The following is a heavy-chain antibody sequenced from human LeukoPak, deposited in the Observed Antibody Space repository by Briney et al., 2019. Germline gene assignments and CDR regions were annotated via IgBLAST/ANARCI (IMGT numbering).Heavy chain of an antibody. V-gene: IGHV3-7*03. Sequence: SGGSLRLSCAASGFTFSSYWMSWVRQAPGKGLEWVANIKQDGSEKYYVDSVKGRFTISRDNAKNSLYLQMNSLRAEDTAVYYCARDLAISGSYYHFEGYWGQGTLVTVSS. CDR2: IKQDGSEK. CDR3: ARDLAISGSYYHFEGY. CDR1: GFTFSSYW. J-gene: IGHJ4*02. D-gene: IGHD1-26*01.